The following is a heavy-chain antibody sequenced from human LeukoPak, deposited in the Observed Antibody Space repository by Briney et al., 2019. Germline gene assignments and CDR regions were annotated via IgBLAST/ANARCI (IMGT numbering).Heavy chain of an antibody. Sequence: PGGSLTLSCAASGFTFSGSAVHWVRQASGKGLEWVGRIRSKGSNYATLYAASVQGRFTISRDDSKNTAYLQMNSLKTEDTAVYYCTRLGGHDISGPRDYYGLDVWGPGTTVTVSS. CDR2: IRSKGSNYAT. D-gene: IGHD3-22*01. CDR1: GFTFSGSA. CDR3: TRLGGHDISGPRDYYGLDV. V-gene: IGHV3-73*01. J-gene: IGHJ6*02.